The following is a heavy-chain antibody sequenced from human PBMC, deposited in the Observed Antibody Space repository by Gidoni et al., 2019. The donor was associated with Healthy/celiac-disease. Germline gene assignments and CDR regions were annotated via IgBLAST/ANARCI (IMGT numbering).Heavy chain of an antibody. D-gene: IGHD3-3*01. V-gene: IGHV4-59*08. Sequence: QVQLQEAGPGLVKPSETQYPVCTVSGGSISSNDWSWMRQPPGKGLEWIGDIYYSGSTNYHPSLKSRVTISVDTSKNQFSLKLSSVTAADTAVYYCARQSETSYDFWSGYPNYYYYGMDVWGQGTTVTVSS. J-gene: IGHJ6*02. CDR2: IYYSGST. CDR3: ARQSETSYDFWSGYPNYYYYGMDV. CDR1: GGSISSND.